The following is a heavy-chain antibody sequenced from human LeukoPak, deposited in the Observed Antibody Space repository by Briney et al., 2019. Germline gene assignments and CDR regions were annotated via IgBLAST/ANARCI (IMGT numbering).Heavy chain of an antibody. J-gene: IGHJ4*02. D-gene: IGHD5-18*01. V-gene: IGHV3-23*01. CDR1: GVSISSASYY. CDR2: ISGSGGST. CDR3: AKFRGYSYGPIGY. Sequence: ETLSLTCTVSGVSISSASYYWSWVRQAPGKGLEWVSAISGSGGSTFYADSVKGRFTISRDNSKNTLYLQMNSLRAEDTAVYYCAKFRGYSYGPIGYWGQGTLVTVSS.